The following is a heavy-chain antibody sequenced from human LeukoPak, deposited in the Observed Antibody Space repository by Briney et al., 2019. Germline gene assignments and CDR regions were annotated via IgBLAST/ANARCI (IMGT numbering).Heavy chain of an antibody. V-gene: IGHV3-15*01. CDR3: ITPGMAAAGLARDH. D-gene: IGHD6-13*01. CDR1: GFTYNNAW. Sequence: PGGSLRLSCAASGFTYNNAWMSWVRQAPGKGLEWVGRIKSEIDGGTADYSAPVKGRFTISRDDSKSTLYLQMNSLKIEDTAVYYCITPGMAAAGLARDHWGQGTLVTVSS. J-gene: IGHJ4*02. CDR2: IKSEIDGGTA.